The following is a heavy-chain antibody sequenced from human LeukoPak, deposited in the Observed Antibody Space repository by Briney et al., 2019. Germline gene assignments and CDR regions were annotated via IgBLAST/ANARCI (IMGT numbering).Heavy chain of an antibody. V-gene: IGHV4-34*01. Sequence: SETLSLTCAVYGGSFSGYYWSWIRQPPGKGLEWIGEINHSGSTNYNPSLKSRVTISVDTSKNQFSLKLSSVAAADTAVYYCARAVAAAGTVGWFDPWGQGTLVTVSS. CDR1: GGSFSGYY. CDR3: ARAVAAAGTVGWFDP. D-gene: IGHD6-13*01. CDR2: INHSGST. J-gene: IGHJ5*02.